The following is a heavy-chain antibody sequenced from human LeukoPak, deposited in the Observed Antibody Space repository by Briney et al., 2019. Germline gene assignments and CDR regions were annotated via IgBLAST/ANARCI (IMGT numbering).Heavy chain of an antibody. CDR2: IYYSGST. Sequence: SETLSLTRTVSGGSISSYYWSWIRQPPGKGLEWIGYIYYSGSTNYNPSLKSRVTISVDTSKNQFSLKLSSVTAADTAVYYCAREDYYGSGSYYYWGQGTLVTVSS. CDR3: AREDYYGSGSYYY. J-gene: IGHJ4*02. CDR1: GGSISSYY. D-gene: IGHD3-10*01. V-gene: IGHV4-59*01.